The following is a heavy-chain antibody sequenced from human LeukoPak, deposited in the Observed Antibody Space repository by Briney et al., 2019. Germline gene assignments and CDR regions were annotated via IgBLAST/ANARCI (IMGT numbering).Heavy chain of an antibody. CDR2: FSGSGGTT. Sequence: GGSLRLSCAASGFTFSSYAMNWVGQAPGRGLEWVSGFSGSGGTTYYADSVKGRFTISRDNSKNTLYLQMKRLRAEETAVYYCANGNRCTSPNCLGYYYFYMDVWGKGTTVTVSS. V-gene: IGHV3-23*01. CDR1: GFTFSSYA. J-gene: IGHJ6*03. CDR3: ANGNRCTSPNCLGYYYFYMDV. D-gene: IGHD2-8*01.